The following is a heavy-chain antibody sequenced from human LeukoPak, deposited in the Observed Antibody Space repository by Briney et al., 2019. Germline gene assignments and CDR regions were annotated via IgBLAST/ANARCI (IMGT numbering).Heavy chain of an antibody. CDR3: ARDLGQSSGSSSSDY. CDR1: GYSISSGYY. CDR2: ISHSGTT. D-gene: IGHD6-6*01. V-gene: IGHV4-38-2*02. J-gene: IGHJ4*02. Sequence: PSETLSLTCAVSGYSISSGYYWGWIRRPPGKGLEWIGSISHSGTTYYNPSLKSRVTISLDASKNFCSLKLNSVAAADTAVYYCARDLGQSSGSSSSDYWGQGTLVTVSS.